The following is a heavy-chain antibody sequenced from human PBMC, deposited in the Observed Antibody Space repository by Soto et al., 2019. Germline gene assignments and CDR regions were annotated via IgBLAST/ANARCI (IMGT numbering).Heavy chain of an antibody. Sequence: AGGSLRLSCAASGFTFSSYSMNWVRQAPGKGLEWVSYISSSSSTIYYADSVKGRFTISRDNAKNSLYLQMNSLRAEDTAVYYCARDWPQEGSSWPEGFDPWGQGTLVTVSS. D-gene: IGHD6-13*01. CDR2: ISSSSSTI. V-gene: IGHV3-48*01. CDR3: ARDWPQEGSSWPEGFDP. CDR1: GFTFSSYS. J-gene: IGHJ5*02.